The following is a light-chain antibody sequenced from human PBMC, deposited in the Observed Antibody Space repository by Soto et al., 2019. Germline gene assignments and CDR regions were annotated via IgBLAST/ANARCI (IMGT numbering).Light chain of an antibody. CDR1: QSISGN. V-gene: IGKV3-15*01. CDR3: QQYNNWPRT. CDR2: GAS. J-gene: IGKJ1*01. Sequence: EIVMTQSPPPLSLSPGERVTLYCRASQSISGNLAWYQQKPGQAHRLLIYGASTRATGIPARFSGSGSGTEFTLTISSLQSEDFAVYYCQQYNNWPRTFGQGTKVDIK.